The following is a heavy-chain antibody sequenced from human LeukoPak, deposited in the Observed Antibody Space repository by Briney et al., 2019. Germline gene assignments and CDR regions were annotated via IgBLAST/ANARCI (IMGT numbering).Heavy chain of an antibody. D-gene: IGHD3-22*01. J-gene: IGHJ5*01. Sequence: GESLKISCKASGYSFTNYWIGWVRQMPGKGLEYMGIIYPGDSDTRYTPSFQGQVTISADKSINTAYLQWSSLKASDTAMYYCTRGRNYYDSIENWFEFWGQGTLVTVSS. V-gene: IGHV5-51*01. CDR1: GYSFTNYW. CDR3: TRGRNYYDSIENWFEF. CDR2: IYPGDSDT.